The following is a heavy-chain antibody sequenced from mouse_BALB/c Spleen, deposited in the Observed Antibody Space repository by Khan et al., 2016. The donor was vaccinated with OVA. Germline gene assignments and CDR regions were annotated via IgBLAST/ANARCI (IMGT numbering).Heavy chain of an antibody. D-gene: IGHD1-2*01. CDR1: GFIFSSYG. V-gene: IGHV5-6*01. J-gene: IGHJ4*01. Sequence: EVELVESGGDLVNPGGSLKLSCAASGFIFSSYGMSWVRQTPDKRLEWVATISSGGTYPYYPDSVKGRFTISRDTAKNTLALQMSRLKSEDTAMYYCTRVITTTTGDYYAMDYWGQGTSVTVSS. CDR3: TRVITTTTGDYYAMDY. CDR2: ISSGGTYP.